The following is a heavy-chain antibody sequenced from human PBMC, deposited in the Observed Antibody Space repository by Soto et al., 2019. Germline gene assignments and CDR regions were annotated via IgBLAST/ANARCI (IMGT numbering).Heavy chain of an antibody. CDR1: GYSFTSYW. CDR3: ARKAGTTGTTGSYGMDV. CDR2: IYPGDSDT. D-gene: IGHD1-1*01. V-gene: IGHV5-51*01. Sequence: GESLKISCKGSGYSFTSYWIGWVRQMPGKGLEWVGIIYPGDSDTRYSPSFQGQVTISADKSISTAYLQWSSLKASDTAMYYCARKAGTTGTTGSYGMDVWGQGTTVTVSS. J-gene: IGHJ6*02.